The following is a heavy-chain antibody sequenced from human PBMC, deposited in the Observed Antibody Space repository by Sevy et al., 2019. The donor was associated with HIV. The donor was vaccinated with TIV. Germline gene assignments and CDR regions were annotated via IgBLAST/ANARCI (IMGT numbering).Heavy chain of an antibody. CDR3: ATFDDQVGPR. J-gene: IGHJ4*02. V-gene: IGHV3-74*01. Sequence: GGSLRLSCVASGFTFSSSWMHWVRQAPGKGLVGVSRINSDGSTINYADSVKGRFTISRDYAKNALYLQMNSLRAEDTAVYYCATFDDQVGPRWGQGTLVTVSS. CDR1: GFTFSSSW. CDR2: INSDGSTI. D-gene: IGHD1-26*01.